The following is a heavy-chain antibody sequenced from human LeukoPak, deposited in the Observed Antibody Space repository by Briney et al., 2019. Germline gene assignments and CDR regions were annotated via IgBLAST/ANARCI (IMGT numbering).Heavy chain of an antibody. D-gene: IGHD6-13*01. CDR3: ARKSPAAAY. CDR1: GYDFSSYW. Sequence: GESLKISCKGSGYDFSSYWIGWVRQMPGKGLEWMGIIYPGDSDTKYSPSFQGQVPISADKSINTAYLQWSSLKASDSAMYYCARKSPAAAYWGQGTLVTVSS. V-gene: IGHV5-51*01. J-gene: IGHJ4*02. CDR2: IYPGDSDT.